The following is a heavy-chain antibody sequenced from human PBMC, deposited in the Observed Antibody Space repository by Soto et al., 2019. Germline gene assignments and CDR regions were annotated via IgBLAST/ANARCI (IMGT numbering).Heavy chain of an antibody. CDR3: ARRYCISTSCHYYGMDV. CDR2: IIPMFGTA. CDR1: GGTFSTYT. J-gene: IGHJ6*02. Sequence: QVQLVQSGAEVKKPGSSVMVSCKASGGTFSTYTINWVRQAPGQGLEWMGGIIPMFGTANYAQKFQGRVTITADESTSTAYMELSSLRSEDTAVYYCARRYCISTSCHYYGMDVWGQGTTVTVSS. D-gene: IGHD2-2*01. V-gene: IGHV1-69*12.